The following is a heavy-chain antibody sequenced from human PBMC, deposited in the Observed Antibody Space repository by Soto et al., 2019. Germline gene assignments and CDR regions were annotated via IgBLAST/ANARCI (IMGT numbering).Heavy chain of an antibody. CDR3: AKVRLDFTWLSELDDFDY. CDR2: ISAGGGTT. Sequence: EVQLLDSGGGLVQPGGSLRLSCAASGFTFDTNGMTWVRQVPGKGLEWVSAISAGGGTTYYADPVKGRFTISRDNSKNMLYLQMNRLRAEYTAVYYCAKVRLDFTWLSELDDFDYWGQGTPVTVSS. D-gene: IGHD3-3*01. V-gene: IGHV3-23*01. J-gene: IGHJ4*02. CDR1: GFTFDTNG.